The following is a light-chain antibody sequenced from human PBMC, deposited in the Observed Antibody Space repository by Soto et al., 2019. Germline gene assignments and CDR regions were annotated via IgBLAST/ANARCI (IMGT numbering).Light chain of an antibody. J-gene: IGKJ2*01. V-gene: IGKV1-5*03. CDR2: KAP. Sequence: DIQMTQSPSTLSASVGDRVTITCRASQSISSWLAWYQQKPGKAPKLLIYKAPSLESGVPSRFSGSGSGTEFTLTISRLQPDDFATYYCHQYNSLYTFGQGTKLEIK. CDR1: QSISSW. CDR3: HQYNSLYT.